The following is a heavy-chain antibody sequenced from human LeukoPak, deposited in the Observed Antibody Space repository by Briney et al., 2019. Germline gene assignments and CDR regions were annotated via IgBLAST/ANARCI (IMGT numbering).Heavy chain of an antibody. CDR2: IGGRGGST. Sequence: GGSLRLSCAASGFRFSDYTMTWVRQAPGKGPEWVSAIGGRGGSTYYADSLGGRFTISRDNSKDMLYLQMNSLKTEDTAVYYCTTGGELSLYYFDYWGQGTLVTVSS. D-gene: IGHD3-16*02. J-gene: IGHJ4*02. CDR1: GFRFSDYT. V-gene: IGHV3-23*01. CDR3: TTGGELSLYYFDY.